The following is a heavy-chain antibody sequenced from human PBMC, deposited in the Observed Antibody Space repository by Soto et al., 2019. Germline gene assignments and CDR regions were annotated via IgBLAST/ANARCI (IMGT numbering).Heavy chain of an antibody. J-gene: IGHJ4*02. Sequence: QITLKESGPSPVKPTQTLTVTCTFSGFSLSNSGVGVAWIRQPPGKALGWLALIYGDNDKRYSPSLKTRLTITKDTSKNQVVLTMPNMDPVDTATYLCAHCTLHDYGDYDPGTSHVFDSWGQGTLVTVSS. CDR1: GFSLSNSGVG. V-gene: IGHV2-5*02. CDR2: IYGDNDK. D-gene: IGHD4-17*01. CDR3: AHCTLHDYGDYDPGTSHVFDS.